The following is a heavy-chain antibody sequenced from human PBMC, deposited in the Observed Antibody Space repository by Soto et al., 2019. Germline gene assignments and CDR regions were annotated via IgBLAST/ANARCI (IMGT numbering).Heavy chain of an antibody. CDR1: GGSISGYY. V-gene: IGHV4-59*12. CDR2: INYSGST. Sequence: SETLSLTCTVSGGSISGYYWSWIRQPPGKGLEWIGYINYSGSTNYDPSLKSRVTISVDTSKNQFSLKLSSVTAADTAVYYCAREALLYYYDSSGTPGDFDIWGQGTMVTVSS. D-gene: IGHD3-22*01. CDR3: AREALLYYYDSSGTPGDFDI. J-gene: IGHJ3*02.